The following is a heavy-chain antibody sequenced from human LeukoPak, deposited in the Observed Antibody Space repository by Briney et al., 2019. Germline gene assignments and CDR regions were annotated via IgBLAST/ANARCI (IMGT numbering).Heavy chain of an antibody. D-gene: IGHD2/OR15-2a*01. CDR2: MYYSGHT. CDR1: GDSISSTTHY. Sequence: SETLSLTCVVSGDSISSTTHYCGWIRQPPGKGLEWIGSMYYSGHTYYNPALKSRVTMSIDAAKNQRSLNLGSVTAADTAVYYCARRNMWGWFDPWGQGTLGIVSS. V-gene: IGHV4-39*01. J-gene: IGHJ5*02. CDR3: ARRNMWGWFDP.